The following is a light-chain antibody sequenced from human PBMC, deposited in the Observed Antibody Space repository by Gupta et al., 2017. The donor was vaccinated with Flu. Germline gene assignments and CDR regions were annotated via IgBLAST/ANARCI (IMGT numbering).Light chain of an antibody. J-gene: IGKJ2*01. Sequence: DRVTITCRASQSIYNYLNWYQQKPGKAPKLLIYAASSLQSGVPSRFHGSGSGTEFTLTISSLQPEDFATYCCQQSFSSLPYTFGQGTKLEIK. CDR2: AAS. CDR1: QSIYNY. CDR3: QQSFSSLPYT. V-gene: IGKV1-39*01.